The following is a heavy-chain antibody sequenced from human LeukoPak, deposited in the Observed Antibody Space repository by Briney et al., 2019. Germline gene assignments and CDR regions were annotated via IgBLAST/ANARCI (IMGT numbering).Heavy chain of an antibody. D-gene: IGHD5-18*01. CDR1: GGSISSYY. J-gene: IGHJ4*02. CDR3: ARATQRGYSYGRRENFDY. Sequence: SETLSLTCTVSGGSISSYYWSWIRQPPGKGLEWIGYIYYSGSTNYNPSLKSRVTISVDTSKNQFSLKLSSVTAADTAVYYCARATQRGYSYGRRENFDYWGQGTLVTVSS. V-gene: IGHV4-59*08. CDR2: IYYSGST.